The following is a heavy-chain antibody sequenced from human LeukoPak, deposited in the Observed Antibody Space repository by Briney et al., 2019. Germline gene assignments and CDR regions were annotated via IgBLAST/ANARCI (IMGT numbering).Heavy chain of an antibody. D-gene: IGHD5-18*01. J-gene: IGHJ6*02. Sequence: SETLSLTCTVSGGSISSSSYYWSWIRQPPGKGLEWIGEINHSGSTNYNPSLKSRVTISVDTSKNQFSLKLSSVTAADTAVYYCARGGYSYGNYYYYYYGMDVWGQGTTVTVSS. CDR1: GGSISSSSYY. CDR2: INHSGST. V-gene: IGHV4-39*07. CDR3: ARGGYSYGNYYYYYYGMDV.